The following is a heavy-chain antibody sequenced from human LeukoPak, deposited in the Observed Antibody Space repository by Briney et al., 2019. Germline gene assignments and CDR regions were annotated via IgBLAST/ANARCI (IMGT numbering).Heavy chain of an antibody. V-gene: IGHV3-43*02. D-gene: IGHD6-13*01. CDR3: ASSSWFIFDY. J-gene: IGHJ4*02. CDR2: ISGDGGST. Sequence: PGGSLRLSCAASGFTFDDYAMHWVRQAPGKGLEWVSLISGDGGSTYYADSVKGRFTISRDNSKNSLYLQMNSLRTEDTALYYCASSSWFIFDYWGQGTLVTVSS. CDR1: GFTFDDYA.